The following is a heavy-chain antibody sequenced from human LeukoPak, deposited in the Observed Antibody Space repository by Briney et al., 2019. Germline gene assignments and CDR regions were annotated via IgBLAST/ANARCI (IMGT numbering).Heavy chain of an antibody. CDR3: ARGVSQIRGMWFDP. J-gene: IGHJ5*02. CDR2: VHTGGTT. Sequence: PSETLSLTCTVSGDSISSGSDYWSWIRQPAEKGLEWIGRVHTGGTTDCDPSLKSRVTISIDTSRNQFSLKLTSVTAADTAVYYCARGVSQIRGMWFDPWGQGTLVTVSS. CDR1: GDSISSGSDY. D-gene: IGHD6-13*01. V-gene: IGHV4-61*02.